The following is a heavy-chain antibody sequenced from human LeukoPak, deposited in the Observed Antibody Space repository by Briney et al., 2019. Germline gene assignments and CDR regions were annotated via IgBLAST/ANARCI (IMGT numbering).Heavy chain of an antibody. CDR2: IHSTSASI. D-gene: IGHD3-9*01. Sequence: GGSLRLSCAASGFTFSSHHMNWVRQAPGKGLEWLSYIHSTSASIHYADSVKGRFTISRDNAKNSLYLQMNSLRAEDTAVYYCSRVVQDVTGADYWGQGTLVIVSS. CDR1: GFTFSSHH. J-gene: IGHJ4*02. V-gene: IGHV3-48*01. CDR3: SRVVQDVTGADY.